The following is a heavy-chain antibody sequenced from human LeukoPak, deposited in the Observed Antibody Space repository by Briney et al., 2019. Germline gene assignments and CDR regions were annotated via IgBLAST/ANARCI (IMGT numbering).Heavy chain of an antibody. V-gene: IGHV4-34*01. D-gene: IGHD3-16*01. CDR3: ARDLGELWLNNWFDP. Sequence: SETLSLTCAVYGGSFSGYYWSWIRQPPGKGLEWIGEINHSGSTNYNPSLKSRVTISVDTSKNQFSLKLSSVTAADTAVYYCARDLGELWLNNWFDPWGQGTLVTVS. CDR2: INHSGST. CDR1: GGSFSGYY. J-gene: IGHJ5*02.